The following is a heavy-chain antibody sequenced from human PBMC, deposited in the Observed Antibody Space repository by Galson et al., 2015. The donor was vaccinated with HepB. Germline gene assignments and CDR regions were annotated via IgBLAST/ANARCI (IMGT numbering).Heavy chain of an antibody. V-gene: IGHV1-18*04. D-gene: IGHD3-16*01. CDR2: ISPNNGNT. J-gene: IGHJ6*02. Sequence: SVKVSCKASGYTFTSNGITWVRRAPGQGLEWMGWISPNNGNTNYAQKLRGRVTMTTDTFTSTAYVELRSLKSDDTAVYYCARGGMGGMDVWGQGTTVTVSS. CDR3: ARGGMGGMDV. CDR1: GYTFTSNG.